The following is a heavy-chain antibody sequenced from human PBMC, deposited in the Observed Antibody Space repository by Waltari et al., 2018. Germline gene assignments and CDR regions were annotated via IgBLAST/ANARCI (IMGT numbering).Heavy chain of an antibody. CDR3: ARLEDCTGGHCYSGSPYAVDV. CDR2: INHSGNT. CDR1: GGSFTVYY. Sequence: QVQLKQWGAGLLKPSESLSLTCAVYGGSFTVYYWSWIRQPPGKGLEWIGEINHSGNTNYNPSLKSRVAISVDTPKQQFSLILTSVAAADTAVYYCARLEDCTGGHCYSGSPYAVDVWGPGTTVTVSS. J-gene: IGHJ6*02. V-gene: IGHV4-34*01. D-gene: IGHD2-15*01.